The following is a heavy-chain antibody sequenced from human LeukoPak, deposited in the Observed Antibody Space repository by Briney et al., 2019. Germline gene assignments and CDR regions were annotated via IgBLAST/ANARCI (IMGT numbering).Heavy chain of an antibody. D-gene: IGHD4-23*01. V-gene: IGHV3-30*04. CDR2: IPYDGSNK. Sequence: PGRSLRLSCAASGFTFSSYAMHWVRQAPGKGLEWVAVIPYDGSNKYYADSVKGQFTISRENSKNRLYLQMNSLRAEDTAVYYCARAEGYGGELDSWGQGTLVTVSS. CDR1: GFTFSSYA. J-gene: IGHJ4*02. CDR3: ARAEGYGGELDS.